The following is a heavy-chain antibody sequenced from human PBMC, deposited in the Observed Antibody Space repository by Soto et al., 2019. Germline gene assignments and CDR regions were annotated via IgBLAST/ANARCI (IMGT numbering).Heavy chain of an antibody. V-gene: IGHV4-30-2*01. CDR2: IYHSGST. CDR1: GGSISSGGYS. J-gene: IGHJ5*02. D-gene: IGHD3-10*01. Sequence: SETLSLTCAVSGGSISSGGYSWSWVRQPPGKGLEWIGYIYHSGSTYYNPSLKSRVTISVDTSKNQFSLKLSSVTAADTAVYYCARVSGSGSLNWFDPWGQGTLVTVSS. CDR3: ARVSGSGSLNWFDP.